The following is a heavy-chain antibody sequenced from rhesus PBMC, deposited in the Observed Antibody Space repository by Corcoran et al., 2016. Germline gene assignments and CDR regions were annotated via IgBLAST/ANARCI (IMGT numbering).Heavy chain of an antibody. V-gene: IGHV3S25*01. J-gene: IGHJ4*01. D-gene: IGHD4-35*01. Sequence: EVQLVESGGGLAKPGGSLRLSCAASGFTFSSYWMNWVRQAPGKGLEWVSAINSGGVRTYYADYVKGRFTISRDNSKNTLSLKMNSLRAEDTAVYYCAKGEGNYGNYGPFDYWGQGVLVTVSS. CDR3: AKGEGNYGNYGPFDY. CDR1: GFTFSSYW. CDR2: INSGGVRT.